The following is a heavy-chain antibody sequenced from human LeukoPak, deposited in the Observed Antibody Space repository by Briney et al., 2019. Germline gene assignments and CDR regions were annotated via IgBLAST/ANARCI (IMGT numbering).Heavy chain of an antibody. CDR1: GGSISTYY. D-gene: IGHD6-19*01. CDR2: IYNSGNT. J-gene: IGHJ4*02. Sequence: KPSETLSLTCTVSGGSISTYYWSWIRQPPGKGLEWIGYIYNSGNTNYNPSLKSRVTISLDTSKNQFSLKLTSVTAADTAIYYCARDGGSGWYDYWGQGTLVTVSS. V-gene: IGHV4-59*12. CDR3: ARDGGSGWYDY.